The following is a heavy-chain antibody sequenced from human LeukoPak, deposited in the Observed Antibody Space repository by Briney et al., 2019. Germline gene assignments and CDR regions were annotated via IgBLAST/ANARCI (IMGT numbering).Heavy chain of an antibody. CDR2: IYHSGST. V-gene: IGHV4-30-2*01. Sequence: PSETLSLTCAVSGGSISSGGYSWSWIRQPPGKGLEWIGYIYHSGSTYYNPSLKSRVTISVDRSKNQFSLKLSSVTAADTAVYYCARGGSSGHYFDYWGQGTLVTVSS. D-gene: IGHD3-10*01. CDR1: GGSISSGGYS. J-gene: IGHJ4*02. CDR3: ARGGSSGHYFDY.